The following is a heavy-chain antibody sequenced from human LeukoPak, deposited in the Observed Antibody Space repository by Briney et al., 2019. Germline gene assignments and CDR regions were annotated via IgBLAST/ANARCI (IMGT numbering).Heavy chain of an antibody. CDR3: ARGRVRGGNYFDY. D-gene: IGHD3-16*01. CDR1: GFTSSSYA. J-gene: IGHJ4*02. CDR2: ISYDGSNK. V-gene: IGHV3-30-3*01. Sequence: PGGSLRLSCAASGFTSSSYAMHWVRQAPGKGLEWVAVISYDGSNKYYADSVKGRFTISRDNSKNTLYLQMNSLRAEDTAVYYCARGRVRGGNYFDYWGQGTLVTVSS.